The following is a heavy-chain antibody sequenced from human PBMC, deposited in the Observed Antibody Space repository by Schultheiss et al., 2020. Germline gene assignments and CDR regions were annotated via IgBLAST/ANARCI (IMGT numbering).Heavy chain of an antibody. CDR1: GFTFSNSD. CDR3: AVMGWYEFGVNKIDY. D-gene: IGHD6-19*01. V-gene: IGHV3-21*04. CDR2: ISSSSSYI. J-gene: IGHJ4*02. Sequence: GGSLRLSCAASGFTFSNSDMNWVHQAPGKGLAWVSSISSSSSYIYYADSVKGRFTISRDNAKNSLYLQMNSLRAEDTAVYYCAVMGWYEFGVNKIDYWGQGTLVTVSS.